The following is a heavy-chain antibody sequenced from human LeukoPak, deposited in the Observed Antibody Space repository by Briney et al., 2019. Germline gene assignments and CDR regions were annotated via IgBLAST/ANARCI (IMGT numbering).Heavy chain of an antibody. CDR1: GYTFTSYA. V-gene: IGHV1-18*01. CDR3: ARRTRDYYDTSGYDY. D-gene: IGHD3-22*01. CDR2: ISLYNAKT. Sequence: ASVKVSCKASGYTFTSYAISWVRQAPGQGLDWMGWISLYNAKTNYAQKLQGRVTMTTDTSTSTAYMELRSLRSDDTAVYYCARRTRDYYDTSGYDYWGQGTLVTVSS. J-gene: IGHJ4*02.